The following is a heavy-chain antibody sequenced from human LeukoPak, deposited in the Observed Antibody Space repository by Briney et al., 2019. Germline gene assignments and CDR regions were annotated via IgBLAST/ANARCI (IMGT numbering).Heavy chain of an antibody. CDR2: ITGSGGST. D-gene: IGHD1-26*01. J-gene: IGHJ2*01. V-gene: IGHV3-23*01. Sequence: GRSLRLSWAASGSTFSSYATGSVRHPPRNWLGLDTAITGSGGSTYYADSVKGRFTISRDNSKNTLYLQINSLTTEGTAVYFGAKDRASSWWYLDLWGRGTLVTVPS. CDR1: GSTFSSYA. CDR3: AKDRASSWWYLDL.